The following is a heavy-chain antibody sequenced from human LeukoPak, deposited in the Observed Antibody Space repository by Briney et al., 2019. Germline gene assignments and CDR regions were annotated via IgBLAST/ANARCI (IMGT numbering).Heavy chain of an antibody. CDR3: AGEIDYSNHDRSGMDV. CDR1: GFTFSSYA. J-gene: IGHJ6*02. V-gene: IGHV3-30-3*01. CDR2: ISYDGSNK. Sequence: PGGSLRLSCAASGFTFSSYAMHWVRQAPGKGLEWVAVISYDGSNKYYADSVKGRFTISRDNSKNTLYLQMNSLRAEDTAVYYCAGEIDYSNHDRSGMDVWGQGTTVTVSS. D-gene: IGHD4-11*01.